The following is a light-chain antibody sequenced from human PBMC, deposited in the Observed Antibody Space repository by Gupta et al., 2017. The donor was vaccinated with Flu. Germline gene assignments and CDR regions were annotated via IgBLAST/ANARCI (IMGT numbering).Light chain of an antibody. CDR2: WAS. CDR1: QSVLSTSNNKNF. V-gene: IGKV4-1*01. J-gene: IGKJ4*01. Sequence: DIVFTQSPDSLAVSLGERAPINCESRQSVLSTSNNKNFLAWYQQKPGQPPKVLIFWASTRQSGVPDRFTGSESGTHFTLTIRNLQAEDVALYYCQQFHSAPLTFGGGTRVEIK. CDR3: QQFHSAPLT.